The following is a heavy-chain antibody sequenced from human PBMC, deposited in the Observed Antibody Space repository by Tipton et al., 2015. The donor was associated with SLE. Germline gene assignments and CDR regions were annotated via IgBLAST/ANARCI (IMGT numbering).Heavy chain of an antibody. J-gene: IGHJ6*03. Sequence: TLSLTCSVSDGSITSYYWSWIRQPPGKGLEWMGDIYNSVPGNYNPSLKSRVTISVDRSQNQFSLRLSSVSAADTAVYYCASDYSSSDYSYYYMDVWGKGTSVTVSS. V-gene: IGHV4-59*01. CDR2: IYNSVPG. CDR3: ASDYSSSDYSYYYMDV. CDR1: DGSITSYY. D-gene: IGHD4-11*01.